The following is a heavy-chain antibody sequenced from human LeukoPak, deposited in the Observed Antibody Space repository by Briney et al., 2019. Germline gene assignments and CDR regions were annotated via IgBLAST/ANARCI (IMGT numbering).Heavy chain of an antibody. CDR3: AKDSLADIDY. CDR1: GFIFSTYG. D-gene: IGHD3-16*01. CDR2: IRHDGSIK. V-gene: IGHV3-30*02. Sequence: GGSLRLSCAASGFIFSTYGMYWARQAPGKGLEWVAFIRHDGSIKNYADSVRGPSIISRDNSKNTLYLQMNSLRAEDTAVYYCAKDSLADIDYWGQGTLVTVSS. J-gene: IGHJ4*02.